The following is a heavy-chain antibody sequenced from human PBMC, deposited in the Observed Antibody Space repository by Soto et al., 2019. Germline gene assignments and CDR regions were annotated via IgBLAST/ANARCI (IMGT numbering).Heavy chain of an antibody. CDR1: VFTFSSYS. V-gene: IGHV3-21*01. D-gene: IGHD3-10*01. CDR3: ARDLYGSGSYYNVYYYYGMDV. J-gene: IGHJ6*02. Sequence: GSLRLSCAASVFTFSSYSMNWVRQAPGKGLEWVSSISSSSSYIYYADSVKGRFTISRDNAKNSLYLQMNSLRAEDTAVYYCARDLYGSGSYYNVYYYYGMDVWGQGTTVTVSS. CDR2: ISSSSSYI.